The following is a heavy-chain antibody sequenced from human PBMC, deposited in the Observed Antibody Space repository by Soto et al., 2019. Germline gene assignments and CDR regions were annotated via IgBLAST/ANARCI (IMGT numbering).Heavy chain of an antibody. J-gene: IGHJ5*02. D-gene: IGHD6-13*01. Sequence: KQSQTLSLTCTVSGGSISSGGYYWSWIRQHPGKGLEWIGYIYYSGSTYYNPSLKSRVTISVDTSKNQFSLKLSSVTAADTAVYYCAREVAKYSSSWWWFDPWGQGTLVTVSS. CDR2: IYYSGST. CDR1: GGSISSGGYY. V-gene: IGHV4-31*03. CDR3: AREVAKYSSSWWWFDP.